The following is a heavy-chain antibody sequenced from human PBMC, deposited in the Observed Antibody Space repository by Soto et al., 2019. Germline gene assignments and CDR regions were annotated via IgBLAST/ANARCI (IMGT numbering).Heavy chain of an antibody. Sequence: QVQLRESGPGLVKSSETLSLTCTVTGASVRSGSYFWTWIRQPPGRGLEWIGNVLYSGASNYNPYLRSRVTLAVDTSEDQVSLTLTSVTAADTAVYYCVRDLRSRTTGTTEYFYYGLDVWGQGAKVTVSS. D-gene: IGHD1-1*01. V-gene: IGHV4-61*01. CDR1: GASVRSGSYF. J-gene: IGHJ6*02. CDR2: VLYSGAS. CDR3: VRDLRSRTTGTTEYFYYGLDV.